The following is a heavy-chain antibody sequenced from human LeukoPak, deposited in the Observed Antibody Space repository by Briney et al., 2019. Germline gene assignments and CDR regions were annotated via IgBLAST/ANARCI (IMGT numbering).Heavy chain of an antibody. CDR3: AKEGYSYEYFDY. V-gene: IGHV3-23*01. Sequence: GGSLRLSCAASGFTFSSYGMSWVRQAPGKGLEWVSAISGSGGSTYYADSVRGRFTISRDNSKNTLYLQMNSLRAEDTAVYYCAKEGYSYEYFDYWGQGTLVTVSS. CDR2: ISGSGGST. D-gene: IGHD5-18*01. CDR1: GFTFSSYG. J-gene: IGHJ4*02.